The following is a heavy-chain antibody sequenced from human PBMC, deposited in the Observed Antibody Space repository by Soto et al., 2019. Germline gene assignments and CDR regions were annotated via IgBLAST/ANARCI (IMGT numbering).Heavy chain of an antibody. J-gene: IGHJ5*02. CDR2: INHSGST. CDR3: ARVLRLGELSTNWFDP. CDR1: GGSFSGYY. D-gene: IGHD3-16*02. Sequence: SETLSLTFAVYGGSFSGYYWSWISQHPGKGLEWIGEINHSGSTNYNPSLKSRVTISVDTSKNQFSLKLSSVTAADTAVYYCARVLRLGELSTNWFDPWGQGTLV. V-gene: IGHV4-34*01.